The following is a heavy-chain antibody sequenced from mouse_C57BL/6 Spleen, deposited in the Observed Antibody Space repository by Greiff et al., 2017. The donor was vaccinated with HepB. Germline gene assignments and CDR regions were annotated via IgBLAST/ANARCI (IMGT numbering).Heavy chain of an antibody. CDR2: IYPRSGNT. Sequence: VKLQQSGAELARPGASVKLSCKASGYTFTSYGISWVKQRTGQGLEWIGEIYPRSGNTYYNEKFKGKATLTADKSSSTAYMELRSLTSEDSAVYVCARSYDKYYFDYWGQGTTLTVSS. J-gene: IGHJ2*01. V-gene: IGHV1-81*01. CDR1: GYTFTSYG. CDR3: ARSYDKYYFDY. D-gene: IGHD2-12*01.